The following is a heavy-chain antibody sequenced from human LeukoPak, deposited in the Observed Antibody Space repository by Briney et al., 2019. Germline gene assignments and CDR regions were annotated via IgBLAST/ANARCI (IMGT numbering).Heavy chain of an antibody. CDR2: FYHSGST. J-gene: IGHJ2*01. CDR1: GYSISGGYY. CDR3: ARGSGSSWGRRYFDL. D-gene: IGHD6-13*01. Sequence: SETLSLTCAVSGYSISGGYYWGWIRQPPGKGLEWIGSFYHSGSTYYNPSLKSRVTISVDTSKNQFSLKLSSVTAADTAVYYCARGSGSSWGRRYFDLWGRGTLVTVSS. V-gene: IGHV4-38-2*01.